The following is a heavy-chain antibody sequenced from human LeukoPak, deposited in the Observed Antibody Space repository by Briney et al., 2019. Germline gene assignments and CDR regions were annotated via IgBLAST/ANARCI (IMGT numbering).Heavy chain of an antibody. CDR2: IYYSGST. J-gene: IGHJ4*02. CDR3: ASYGYYYGSGTDTDY. CDR1: GGSISSYY. V-gene: IGHV4-59*12. Sequence: SETLSLTCTVSGGSISSYYWSWIRQPPGKGLEWIGYIYYSGSTNYNPSLKSRVTISVDKSKNQFSLKLSSVTAADTAVYYCASYGYYYGSGTDTDYWGQGTLVTVSS. D-gene: IGHD3-10*01.